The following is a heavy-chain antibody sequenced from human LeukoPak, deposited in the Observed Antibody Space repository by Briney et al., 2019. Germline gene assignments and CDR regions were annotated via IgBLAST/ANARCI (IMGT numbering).Heavy chain of an antibody. CDR2: IYSGGST. CDR3: ARIPPFYGSGKGWFDP. CDR1: GFTVSSNY. J-gene: IGHJ5*02. V-gene: IGHV3-66*01. Sequence: GGSLRLSCAASGFTVSSNYMSWVRQAPGKGLEWVSVIYSGGSTYYADSVKGRFTISRDNSKNTLYLQMNSLRAEDTAVYYCARIPPFYGSGKGWFDPWGQGTLVTVSS. D-gene: IGHD3-10*01.